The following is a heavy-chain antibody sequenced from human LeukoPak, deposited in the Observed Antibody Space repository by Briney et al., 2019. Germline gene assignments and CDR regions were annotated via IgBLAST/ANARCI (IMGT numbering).Heavy chain of an antibody. Sequence: GGSLRLSCAASGFTLSNAWMNWVRQAPGKGLEWVGLIKSKTNGETRDYAAPVKGRFTISRDDSDNTLYLQMNSLRAEDTAVYYCARDIVVVVGRLEEPPPSDYWGQGTLVTVSS. V-gene: IGHV3-15*01. D-gene: IGHD2-15*01. J-gene: IGHJ4*02. CDR2: IKSKTNGETR. CDR1: GFTLSNAW. CDR3: ARDIVVVVGRLEEPPPSDY.